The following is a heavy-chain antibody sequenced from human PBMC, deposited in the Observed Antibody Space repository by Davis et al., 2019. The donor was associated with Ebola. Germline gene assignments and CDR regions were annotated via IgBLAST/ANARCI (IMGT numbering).Heavy chain of an antibody. CDR1: QFPFIYRA. J-gene: IGHJ4*02. D-gene: IGHD3-22*01. CDR2: ISYDGADK. CDR3: VRDGLEYFDVSGYFPPLDH. V-gene: IGHV3-30*03. Sequence: PGGSLRLSCAASQFPFIYRAMHWVRQAPGKGLEWVARISYDGADKFYADSVKGRFTISRDNSKNTLFLEMANLSAEDTVMYYCVRDGLEYFDVSGYFPPLDHWGRGTLVTVSS.